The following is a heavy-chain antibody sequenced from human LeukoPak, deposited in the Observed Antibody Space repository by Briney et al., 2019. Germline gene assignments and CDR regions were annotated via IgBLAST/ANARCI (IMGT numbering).Heavy chain of an antibody. Sequence: GGSLRLSCAASGFTVSSNYMSWVRQAPGKGLEWVSVIYSGGSTYYADSVKGRFTISRDNSKNTLYLQMNSLRAEDTAVYYCARGSVDIVANDAFDIWGQGTMVTVSS. CDR2: IYSGGST. J-gene: IGHJ3*02. CDR3: ARGSVDIVANDAFDI. CDR1: GFTVSSNY. V-gene: IGHV3-53*01. D-gene: IGHD5-12*01.